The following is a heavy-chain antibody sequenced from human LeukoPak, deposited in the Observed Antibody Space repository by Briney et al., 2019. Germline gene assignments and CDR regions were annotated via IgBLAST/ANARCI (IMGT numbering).Heavy chain of an antibody. CDR1: GFTLSSYG. CDR3: ARDLWGTSGYRFDY. J-gene: IGHJ4*02. CDR2: ISSTTGTI. V-gene: IGHV3-48*02. D-gene: IGHD3-22*01. Sequence: GGSLKLSCASSGFTLSSYGMKWGGQAPGEGVEGVLYISSTTGTIYYAHSVKGRFTISRDNAKTSLFLQMDSLRDEDTAVYYCARDLWGTSGYRFDYWGQGTLVTVSS.